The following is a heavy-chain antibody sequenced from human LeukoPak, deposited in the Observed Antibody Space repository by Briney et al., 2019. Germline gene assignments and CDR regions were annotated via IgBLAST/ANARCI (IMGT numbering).Heavy chain of an antibody. CDR1: GFTFSSYA. CDR2: TSGSGGST. Sequence: PGGSLRLSCAASGFTFSSYAMSWVRQAPGKGLEWVSSTSGSGGSTYYADSVKGRFTISRDNSRNTLYLQMNSLRAEDTAVYYCAKFTSRASDYWGQGSQVTVSS. V-gene: IGHV3-23*01. J-gene: IGHJ4*02. CDR3: AKFTSRASDY.